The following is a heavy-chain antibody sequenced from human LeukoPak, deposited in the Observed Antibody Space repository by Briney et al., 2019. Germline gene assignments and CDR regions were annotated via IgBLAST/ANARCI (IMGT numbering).Heavy chain of an antibody. Sequence: SETLSLTCTVSGGSISGYYWSWIRQPAGKGLEWIGLIHVSGSTSYNPSLKSRVTMSVDTSKNQFSLKMSSVTAADTAVYYCARASSFDCWGQGTLVTVSS. V-gene: IGHV4-4*07. CDR2: IHVSGST. D-gene: IGHD6-6*01. CDR1: GGSISGYY. J-gene: IGHJ4*02. CDR3: ARASSFDC.